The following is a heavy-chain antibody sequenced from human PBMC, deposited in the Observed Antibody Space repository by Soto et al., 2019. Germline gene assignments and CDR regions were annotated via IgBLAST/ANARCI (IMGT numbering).Heavy chain of an antibody. CDR3: ARRGSVYYDTRGAYFDY. V-gene: IGHV4-34*01. J-gene: IGHJ4*02. D-gene: IGHD3-22*01. Sequence: GRIRQPPRKGLEWIGEINHSGSTNYNPSLKSRVTISVDTSKNQFSLKLSSVTAADTAVYYCARRGSVYYDTRGAYFDYWGQGTLVTVSS. CDR2: INHSGST.